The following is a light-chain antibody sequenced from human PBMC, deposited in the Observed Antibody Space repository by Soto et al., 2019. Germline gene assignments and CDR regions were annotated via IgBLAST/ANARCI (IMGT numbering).Light chain of an antibody. J-gene: IGLJ3*02. V-gene: IGLV2-14*01. CDR3: TSYTDNNTGV. Sequence: QSVLTQPASVSGSPGQSITISCTGTSSDVGGYTYVSWYQQHPDKAPKLIIYEVTNRPSGVSNRFSGSKSGNMASLTISGLQAEDEADYYCTSYTDNNTGVFGGGTKVTVL. CDR1: SSDVGGYTY. CDR2: EVT.